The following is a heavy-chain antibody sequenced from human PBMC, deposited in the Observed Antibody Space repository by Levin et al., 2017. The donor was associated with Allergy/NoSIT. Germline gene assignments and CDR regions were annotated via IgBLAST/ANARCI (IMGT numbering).Heavy chain of an antibody. Sequence: GGSLRLSCSGSGFKFGDYAMNWLRQAPGKGLEWVGFIRSQSNGGTPEYAASVRGRFVISRDDSRSIAYLQMNSLKIEETGRYFCTREVTTRAFGIWGQGTWVTVSS. V-gene: IGHV3-49*03. D-gene: IGHD4-17*01. J-gene: IGHJ3*02. CDR3: TREVTTRAFGI. CDR2: IRSQSNGGTP. CDR1: GFKFGDYA.